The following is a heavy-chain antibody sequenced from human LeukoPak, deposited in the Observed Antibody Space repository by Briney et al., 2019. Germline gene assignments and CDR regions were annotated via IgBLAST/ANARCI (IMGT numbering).Heavy chain of an antibody. CDR1: GFTFSTYR. Sequence: GGSLRLSCAASGFTFSTYRMSWVRQAPGKGLEWVANIKQDGSEEHYVDSVKGRFTISRDNAKNSLYLRMSSLRAEDTAVYYCTRAEETATTAAIIRKYSYYYYYMDVWGKGNTVTVSS. CDR3: TRAEETATTAAIIRKYSYYYYYMDV. V-gene: IGHV3-7*01. D-gene: IGHD4-11*01. CDR2: IKQDGSEE. J-gene: IGHJ6*03.